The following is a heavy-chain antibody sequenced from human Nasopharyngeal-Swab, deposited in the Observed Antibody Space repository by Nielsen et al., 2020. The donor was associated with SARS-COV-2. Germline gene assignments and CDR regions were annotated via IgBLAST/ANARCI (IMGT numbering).Heavy chain of an antibody. D-gene: IGHD3-16*02. Sequence: SETLSLTCTVSGGSISSSSYYWGWIRQPPGKGLEWIGSIYYSGSTYYNPSLKGRVTISVDTSKNQFSLKLSSVTAADTAVYYCASTDANIYVWGSYRHYGGVSDYWGQGTLVTVSS. CDR3: ASTDANIYVWGSYRHYGGVSDY. J-gene: IGHJ4*02. V-gene: IGHV4-39*01. CDR1: GGSISSSSYY. CDR2: IYYSGST.